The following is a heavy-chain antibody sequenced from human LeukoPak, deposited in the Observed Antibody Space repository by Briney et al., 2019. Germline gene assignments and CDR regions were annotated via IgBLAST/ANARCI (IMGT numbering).Heavy chain of an antibody. Sequence: SVKVSCKASGGTFSSYAISWVRQAPGQGLEWMGGIIPIFGTANYAQKFQGRVTITADESTSTAYMELSSLRSEDTAVYYCARGPTFGGVIVYSPFDYWGQGTLVTVSS. J-gene: IGHJ4*02. CDR1: GGTFSSYA. V-gene: IGHV1-69*13. D-gene: IGHD3-16*02. CDR3: ARGPTFGGVIVYSPFDY. CDR2: IIPIFGTA.